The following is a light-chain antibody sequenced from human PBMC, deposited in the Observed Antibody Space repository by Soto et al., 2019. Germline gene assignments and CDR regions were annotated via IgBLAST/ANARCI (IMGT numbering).Light chain of an antibody. CDR1: QSVSSY. J-gene: IGKJ1*01. CDR2: DAS. V-gene: IGKV3-11*01. CDR3: QQRSNWQRT. Sequence: EIVLRQSPATLSLSPGERATLSCRASQSVSSYLAWFQQKPGQAPRLLIYDASNRATGIPARFSGSGSGTDFTLTISSLEPEDFAVYYCQQRSNWQRTFGQGTKVEIK.